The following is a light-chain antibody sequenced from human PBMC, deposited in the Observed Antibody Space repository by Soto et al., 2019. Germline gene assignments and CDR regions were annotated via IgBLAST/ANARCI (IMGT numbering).Light chain of an antibody. CDR3: NSFTPSSTYV. Sequence: QSVLTQPASVSGSPGQSISISCTGTTSDVGRYNYVSWYQQHPGEAPKLMIYDVSYRPSWVSNRFSGSKSGITASLTISGLQAEDEADYYCNSFTPSSTYVFGTGTKVTVL. J-gene: IGLJ1*01. V-gene: IGLV2-14*03. CDR1: TSDVGRYNY. CDR2: DVS.